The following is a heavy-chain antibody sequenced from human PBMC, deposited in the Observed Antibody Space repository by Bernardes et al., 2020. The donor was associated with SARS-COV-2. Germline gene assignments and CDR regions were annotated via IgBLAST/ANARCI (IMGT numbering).Heavy chain of an antibody. CDR2: INPNSGGT. CDR3: ARDRLRATVTTLNN. Sequence: ASVKVSCKASGYTFTGYYIHWVREAPGQGLEWMGWINPNSGGTNYAQKFQGRVTMTRDTSISTAYMELSRLRSDDTAVYYCARDRLRATVTTLNNWGQGTLVTVSS. CDR1: GYTFTGYY. J-gene: IGHJ4*02. D-gene: IGHD4-17*01. V-gene: IGHV1-2*02.